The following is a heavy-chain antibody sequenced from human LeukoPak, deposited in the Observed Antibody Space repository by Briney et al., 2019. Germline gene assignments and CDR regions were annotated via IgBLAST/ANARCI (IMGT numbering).Heavy chain of an antibody. Sequence: NPSETLSLTCTVSGGPISSSSYYWGWIRQPPGTGLECIGSINYSGSTYYNPSLKSRVTISVDTSKNQFSLKLSSVTAADTAAYYCARLDCSSTSCYTPIDYWGQGTLVTVSS. CDR1: GGPISSSSYY. J-gene: IGHJ4*02. D-gene: IGHD2-2*02. CDR3: ARLDCSSTSCYTPIDY. V-gene: IGHV4-39*01. CDR2: INYSGST.